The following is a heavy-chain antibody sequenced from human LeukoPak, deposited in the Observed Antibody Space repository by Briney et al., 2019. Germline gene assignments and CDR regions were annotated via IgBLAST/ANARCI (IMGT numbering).Heavy chain of an antibody. Sequence: GSLRLSCAASGFTFSNQAMSWVRQAPGKGLEWVSAISGSGDGTYYADSVKGRFTISRDNAMNAVYLQMNSLRAEDTAVYYCAKYRCINNNCYTRGHYYYGMDVWGQGTTVTVS. CDR2: ISGSGDGT. CDR3: AKYRCINNNCYTRGHYYYGMDV. D-gene: IGHD2-2*02. V-gene: IGHV3-23*01. J-gene: IGHJ6*02. CDR1: GFTFSNQA.